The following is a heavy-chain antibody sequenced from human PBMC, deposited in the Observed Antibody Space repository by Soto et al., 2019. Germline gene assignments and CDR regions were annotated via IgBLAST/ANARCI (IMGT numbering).Heavy chain of an antibody. CDR3: AHRGGKGDFDY. CDR2: IYWDDDK. J-gene: IGHJ4*02. CDR1: GFSLSTIGMG. D-gene: IGHD3-16*01. V-gene: IGHV2-5*02. Sequence: QITLKESGPTLVKPTQTLTLTCTFSGFSLSTIGMGVGWIRQPPGKALEWLALIYWDDDKSYSPSLKSRLTITQDTSKNQVVLTMTNMDPVDTATYYCAHRGGKGDFDYWGQGTLVTVSS.